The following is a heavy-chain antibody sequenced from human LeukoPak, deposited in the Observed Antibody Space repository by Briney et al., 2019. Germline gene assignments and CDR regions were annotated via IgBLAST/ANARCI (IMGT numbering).Heavy chain of an antibody. V-gene: IGHV3-21*01. CDR2: ISISISYI. CDR1: GFTFSSYS. Sequence: PGGSLRLSCAASGFTFSSYSMNWVRQAPGKGLEWVSSISISISYIYYADSVKGRFTISRQNAKKSLYLQMNSLRAEDTAVYYCARDYLIWDTAMVICDYWGQGTLVTVSS. D-gene: IGHD5-18*01. CDR3: ARDYLIWDTAMVICDY. J-gene: IGHJ4*02.